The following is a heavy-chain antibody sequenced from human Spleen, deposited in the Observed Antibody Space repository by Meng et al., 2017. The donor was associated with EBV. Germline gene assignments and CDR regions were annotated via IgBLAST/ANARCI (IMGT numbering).Heavy chain of an antibody. J-gene: IGHJ5*02. CDR3: ATIRGYSFGYAGWLEP. CDR2: IDWNGGST. V-gene: IGHV3-20*01. Sequence: EMQLVESGGGVIRPGGSLRIACAAAGFNFDDYGMSWVRRVPGKGLEWVSDIDWNGGSTSYADSVKGRFTISRDNVKNSLYLQMDSLRAEDTAFYHCATIRGYSFGYAGWLEPWGQGTLVTVSS. CDR1: GFNFDDYG. D-gene: IGHD5-18*01.